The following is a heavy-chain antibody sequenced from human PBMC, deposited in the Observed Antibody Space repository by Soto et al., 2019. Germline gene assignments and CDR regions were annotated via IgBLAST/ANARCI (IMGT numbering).Heavy chain of an antibody. Sequence: PGESLKISCKSSGYRFTSQWISWVRQMPGKGLEWMGNIDPTDSFTNDNPSLQGHVTVSVDKAISTAYLQWNSLKATDTAMYYCARHSDQATGTLAFWGQGTPLTVS. CDR2: IDPTDSFT. CDR3: ARHSDQATGTLAF. V-gene: IGHV5-10-1*01. J-gene: IGHJ4*02. D-gene: IGHD6-13*01. CDR1: GYRFTSQW.